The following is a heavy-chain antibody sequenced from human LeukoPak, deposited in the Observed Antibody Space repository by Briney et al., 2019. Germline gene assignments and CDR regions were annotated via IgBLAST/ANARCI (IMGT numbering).Heavy chain of an antibody. CDR1: GFTFSTYG. Sequence: GGSLRLSCAASGFTFSTYGMHWVRQAPGKGLEWVAVISHDGGNEYYADSVKGRFTISRDNSKNTLYMRMNSLRPEDTAVYYCAKLLYSGSYYDYWGQGTLVTVSS. V-gene: IGHV3-30*18. J-gene: IGHJ4*02. CDR2: ISHDGGNE. CDR3: AKLLYSGSYYDY. D-gene: IGHD1-26*01.